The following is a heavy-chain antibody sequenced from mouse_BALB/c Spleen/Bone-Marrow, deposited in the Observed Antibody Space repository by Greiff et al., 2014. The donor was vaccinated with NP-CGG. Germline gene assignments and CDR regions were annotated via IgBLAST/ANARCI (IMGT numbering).Heavy chain of an antibody. V-gene: IGHV7-3*02. CDR1: GFTFTDYY. Sequence: EVQVVESGGGLVQPGGSLRLSRATSGFTFTDYYMSWVRQPPGKALEWLAFIRNKANGYTTEYSASVKGRFTISRDNSQSILYLQMNTLRAEDSATYYCARDGSSSYWYFDVWGAGTTVTVSS. J-gene: IGHJ1*01. CDR3: ARDGSSSYWYFDV. D-gene: IGHD1-1*01. CDR2: IRNKANGYTT.